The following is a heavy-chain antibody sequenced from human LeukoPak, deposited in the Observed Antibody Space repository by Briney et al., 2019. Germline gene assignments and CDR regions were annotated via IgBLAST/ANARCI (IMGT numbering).Heavy chain of an antibody. CDR2: ISSSGSTI. D-gene: IGHD4-17*01. J-gene: IGHJ3*02. V-gene: IGHV3-11*01. CDR1: GFTFSDYY. Sequence: GGSLRLSCAASGFTFSDYYMSWIRQAPGKGLEWVSYISSSGSTIYYADSVKGRFTISRDNAKNSLYLQMNSLRAEDTAVHYCAELTVTDAFDIWGQGTMVTVSS. CDR3: AELTVTDAFDI.